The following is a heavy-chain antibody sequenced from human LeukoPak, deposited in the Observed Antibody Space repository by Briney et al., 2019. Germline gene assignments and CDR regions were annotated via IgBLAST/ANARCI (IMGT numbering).Heavy chain of an antibody. CDR3: ARDRGHSYGTDAFHI. CDR1: GYTFTSYG. CDR2: ISSYNGKT. J-gene: IGHJ3*02. D-gene: IGHD5-18*01. V-gene: IGHV1-18*01. Sequence: ASVKDSCKASGYTFTSYGITWVRQAPGQGLEWMGWISSYNGKTNYVQNFQGRVTMTTDTSTTTAYMEVTSLRSDDTAVYYCARDRGHSYGTDAFHIWGQGTLVTVSS.